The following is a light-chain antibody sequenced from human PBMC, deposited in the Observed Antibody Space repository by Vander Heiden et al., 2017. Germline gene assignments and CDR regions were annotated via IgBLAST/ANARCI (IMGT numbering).Light chain of an antibody. Sequence: DIQLTQSPSFLSASVGDRVNITCRASQGISSYLAWYQQKPGKDPKLLIYAASTLQSGVPSRFSGSGSGTEFTLTISSLQPEDFATYYCQQLNSYPYTFGQGTKLEIK. CDR1: QGISSY. J-gene: IGKJ2*01. V-gene: IGKV1-9*01. CDR2: AAS. CDR3: QQLNSYPYT.